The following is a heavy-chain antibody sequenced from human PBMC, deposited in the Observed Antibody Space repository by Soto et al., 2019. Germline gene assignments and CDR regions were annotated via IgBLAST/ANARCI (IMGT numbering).Heavy chain of an antibody. J-gene: IGHJ4*02. D-gene: IGHD2-15*01. CDR2: ISAYNGNT. CDR1: GYTFTSYG. CDR3: ARGAYCSGGSCYSSHFDY. Sequence: GASVKVSCKASGYTFTSYGISWVRQAPGQGLEWMGWISAYNGNTNYAQKLRGRVTMTTDTSTSTAYMELRSLRSDDTAVYYCARGAYCSGGSCYSSHFDYWGQGTLVTVSS. V-gene: IGHV1-18*01.